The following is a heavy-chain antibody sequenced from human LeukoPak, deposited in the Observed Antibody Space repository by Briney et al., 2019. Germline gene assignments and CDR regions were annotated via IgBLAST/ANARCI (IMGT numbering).Heavy chain of an antibody. Sequence: GGSLRLSCAASGFTVSSNDMSWVRQAPGKGLEWVSLLYRGGSTYYADSVKGRFTISRDNSENTVYLQMSSLRAEDTAVYYCARDHDYWGQGTLVTVSS. CDR3: ARDHDY. CDR1: GFTVSSND. V-gene: IGHV3-53*01. CDR2: LYRGGST. J-gene: IGHJ4*02.